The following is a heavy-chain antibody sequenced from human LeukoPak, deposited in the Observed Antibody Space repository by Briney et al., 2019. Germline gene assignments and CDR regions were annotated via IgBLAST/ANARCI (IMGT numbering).Heavy chain of an antibody. D-gene: IGHD6-19*01. CDR2: IYYSGST. J-gene: IGHJ3*02. CDR3: ARDGWEAFDI. Sequence: SETLSLTCTVSGGSISSGGYYWSWIRQPPGKGLEWIGYIYYSGSTNYNPSLKSRVTISVDTSKNQSSLKLSSVTAADTAVYYCARDGWEAFDIWGQGTMVTVSS. V-gene: IGHV4-61*08. CDR1: GGSISSGGYY.